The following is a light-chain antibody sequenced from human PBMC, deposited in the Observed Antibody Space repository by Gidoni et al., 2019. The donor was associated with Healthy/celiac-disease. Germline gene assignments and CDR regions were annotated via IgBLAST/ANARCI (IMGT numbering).Light chain of an antibody. CDR2: KAS. CDR1: QSISSW. V-gene: IGKV1-5*03. J-gene: IGKJ1*01. CDR3: QQYNSSPWT. Sequence: DLQLTQSPSTLSASAGERVTITCRASQSISSWLAWYQQKPGKAPKLLIYKASSLESGVPSRFSGSGSGTEFTLTISSLQPDDFATYYCQQYNSSPWTFGQGTKVEIK.